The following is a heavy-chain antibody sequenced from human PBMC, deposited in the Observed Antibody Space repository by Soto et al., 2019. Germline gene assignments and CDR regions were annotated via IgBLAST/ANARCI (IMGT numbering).Heavy chain of an antibody. CDR2: IKQDGSEK. V-gene: IGHV3-7*01. CDR3: VRGTGGATSSGKDQFDY. J-gene: IGHJ4*02. CDR1: GFIFGNFW. Sequence: EVQLVESGGGLVQPGGSLRLSCAGSGFIFGNFWMTWVRQAPGKGLEWVANIKQDGSEKYYVDSVKGRFTISRDNVKNSLYLQMNSLRSEDTAVYYCVRGTGGATSSGKDQFDYWGQGTLVPVSS. D-gene: IGHD1-26*01.